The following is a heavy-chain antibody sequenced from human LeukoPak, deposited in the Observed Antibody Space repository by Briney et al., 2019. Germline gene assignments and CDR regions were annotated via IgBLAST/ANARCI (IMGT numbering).Heavy chain of an antibody. CDR3: AKDIATYSSSWSFDY. Sequence: GGSLRLSCAASGFTFSSYAMSWVRQAPGKGLEWVSGFTTSGDNTYYADSVKGRFTISRDNSKNTLYLQMNSLRAEDTAVYYCAKDIATYSSSWSFDYWGQGTLVTVSS. J-gene: IGHJ4*02. D-gene: IGHD6-13*01. CDR2: FTTSGDNT. V-gene: IGHV3-23*01. CDR1: GFTFSSYA.